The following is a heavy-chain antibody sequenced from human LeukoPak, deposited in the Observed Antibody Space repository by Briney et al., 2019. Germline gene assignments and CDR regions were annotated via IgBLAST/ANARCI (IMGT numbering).Heavy chain of an antibody. CDR1: GFTYRSYA. V-gene: IGHV3-30*01. D-gene: IGHD6-25*01. CDR3: ARGRGHYNYDIDV. Sequence: GRSQSLLCAVWGFTYRSYAVQGARRASGKGREWVGGITFEGNIKYYADSVKGRFTISRDNAKNTLYLQMTSLKAEDTAVYYCARGRGHYNYDIDVWGKGTTVTVSS. CDR2: ITFEGNIK. J-gene: IGHJ6*03.